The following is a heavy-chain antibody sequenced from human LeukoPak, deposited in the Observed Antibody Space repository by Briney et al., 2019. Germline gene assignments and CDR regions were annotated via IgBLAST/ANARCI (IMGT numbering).Heavy chain of an antibody. V-gene: IGHV3-33*08. J-gene: IGHJ6*02. Sequence: GGSLRLSCAASGFTFSSYGMRWVRQAPGKGLEWVAVIWYDGSIKFYVDSVKGRFTISRDNSKNTLYLQMNSLRAEDTAVYYCARDPMTAAGSKDGMDVWGQGTTVTVSS. D-gene: IGHD6-13*01. CDR1: GFTFSSYG. CDR2: IWYDGSIK. CDR3: ARDPMTAAGSKDGMDV.